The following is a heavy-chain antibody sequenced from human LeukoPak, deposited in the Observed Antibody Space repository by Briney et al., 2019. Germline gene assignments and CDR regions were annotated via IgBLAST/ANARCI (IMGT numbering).Heavy chain of an antibody. Sequence: GGSLRLSCTASGFTFGDYAMSWFRQAPGKGLEWVSAISGSGGSTYYADSVKGRFTISRDNSKNTLYLQMNSLRAEDTAVYYCAKVHDYGDYWYFDLWGRGTLVTVSS. CDR1: GFTFGDYA. V-gene: IGHV3-23*01. J-gene: IGHJ2*01. CDR2: ISGSGGST. CDR3: AKVHDYGDYWYFDL. D-gene: IGHD4-17*01.